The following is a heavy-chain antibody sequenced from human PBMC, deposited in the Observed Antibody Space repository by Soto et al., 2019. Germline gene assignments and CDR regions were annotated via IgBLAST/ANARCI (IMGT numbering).Heavy chain of an antibody. D-gene: IGHD1-26*01. CDR1: GFTFSSYA. CDR3: PKDLDSGVVGGPDP. J-gene: IGHJ5*02. CDR2: ISGSGGSI. Sequence: EVQLLESGGGLVQPGGCLRLSCGASGFTFSSYAMSWVRQAPGKGLEWVSAISGSGGSIYYVDPVKGRFTIPRDNSKNTLYLQMNSLRAEDTSVYYCPKDLDSGVVGGPDPWGQGTLVTVSS. V-gene: IGHV3-23*01.